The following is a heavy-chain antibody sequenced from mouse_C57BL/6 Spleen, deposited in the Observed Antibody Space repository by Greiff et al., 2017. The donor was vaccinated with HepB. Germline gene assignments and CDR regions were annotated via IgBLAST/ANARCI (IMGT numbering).Heavy chain of an antibody. D-gene: IGHD2-2*01. CDR1: GYTFTSYW. J-gene: IGHJ3*01. Sequence: QVQLQQSGAELVKPGASVKMSCKASGYTFTSYWITWVKQRPGQGLEWIGDIYPGSGSTNYNEKFKSKATLTVDTSSSTAYMQLSSLTSEDSAVYYCARFMVTTGNAYWGQGTLVTVSA. CDR2: IYPGSGST. CDR3: ARFMVTTGNAY. V-gene: IGHV1-55*01.